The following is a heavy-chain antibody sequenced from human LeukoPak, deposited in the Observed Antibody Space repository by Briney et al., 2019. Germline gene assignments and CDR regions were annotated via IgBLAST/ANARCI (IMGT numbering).Heavy chain of an antibody. Sequence: PSETLSLTCAVYGGSFSGYYWSWIRQPPGKGLEWIGEINHSGSTNYNPSLKSRVTISVDTSKNQFSLKLSSVTAADTAVYYCARVPAQYYYDSSGHSRYFDYWGQGTLVTVS. V-gene: IGHV4-34*01. CDR1: GGSFSGYY. J-gene: IGHJ4*02. CDR3: ARVPAQYYYDSSGHSRYFDY. CDR2: INHSGST. D-gene: IGHD3-22*01.